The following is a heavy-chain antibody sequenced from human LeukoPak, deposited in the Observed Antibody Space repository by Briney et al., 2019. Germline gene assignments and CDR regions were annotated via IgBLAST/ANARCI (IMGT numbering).Heavy chain of an antibody. CDR1: GFTFSSYA. CDR2: ISGSGGST. V-gene: IGHV3-23*01. D-gene: IGHD3-9*01. J-gene: IGHJ4*02. CDR3: ANRPGNHDILTQYYFDY. Sequence: PGGSLRLSCAASGFTFSSYAMSWVRQAPGKGLEWVSVISGSGGSTYYADSVKGRFTISRDNSKNTLYLQMNSLRAEDTAVYYCANRPGNHDILTQYYFDYWGQGTLVTVSS.